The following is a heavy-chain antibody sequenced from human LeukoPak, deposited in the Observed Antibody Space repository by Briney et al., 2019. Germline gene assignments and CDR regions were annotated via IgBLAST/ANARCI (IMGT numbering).Heavy chain of an antibody. CDR3: ARSYYDFWSGYFGFDY. J-gene: IGHJ4*02. D-gene: IGHD3-3*01. V-gene: IGHV4-4*02. Sequence: PSETLSLTCAVSGGSISSSNWWSWVRQPPGKGLEWIGEIYHSGSTNYNPSLKSRVTISVDKSKNQFSLKLSSVTAADTAVYYCARSYYDFWSGYFGFDYWGQGTLVTVSS. CDR2: IYHSGST. CDR1: GGSISSSNW.